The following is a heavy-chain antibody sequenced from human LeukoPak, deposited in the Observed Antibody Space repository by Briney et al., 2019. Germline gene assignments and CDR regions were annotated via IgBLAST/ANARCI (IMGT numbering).Heavy chain of an antibody. CDR2: IYYSGST. J-gene: IGHJ6*02. CDR3: ARDHDYGDYSYGMDV. V-gene: IGHV4-31*03. D-gene: IGHD4-17*01. CDR1: GGSISSGGYY. Sequence: PSETLSLTCTVSGGSISSGGYYWSWIRQHPGKGLEWIGYIYYSGSTYYNPSLKSRVTISVDTSKNQFSLKLSSVTAAGTAVYYCARDHDYGDYSYGMDVWGQGTTVTVSS.